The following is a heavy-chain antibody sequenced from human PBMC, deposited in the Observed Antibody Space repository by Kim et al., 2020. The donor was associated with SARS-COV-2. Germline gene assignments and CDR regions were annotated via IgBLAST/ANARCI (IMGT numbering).Heavy chain of an antibody. D-gene: IGHD2-21*02. CDR3: ARATAYCGGDCPLGDAFDI. V-gene: IGHV3-66*01. Sequence: GRFTISRDNSKNTRYLQMNSLGAEDTAVYYCARATAYCGGDCPLGDAFDIWGQGTMVTVSS. J-gene: IGHJ3*02.